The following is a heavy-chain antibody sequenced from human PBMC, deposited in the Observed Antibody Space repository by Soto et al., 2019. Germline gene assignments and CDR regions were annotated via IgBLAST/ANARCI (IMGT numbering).Heavy chain of an antibody. CDR1: GGTFSSYA. Sequence: GASVKVSCKASGGTFSSYAISCVRQAPGQGLEWMGGIIPIFGTANYAQKFQGRVTITADESTSTAYMELSSLRSEDTAVYYCATGRVLGYCSGGSCHAAFDIWGQGTIVTLSS. CDR3: ATGRVLGYCSGGSCHAAFDI. V-gene: IGHV1-69*13. J-gene: IGHJ3*02. D-gene: IGHD2-15*01. CDR2: IIPIFGTA.